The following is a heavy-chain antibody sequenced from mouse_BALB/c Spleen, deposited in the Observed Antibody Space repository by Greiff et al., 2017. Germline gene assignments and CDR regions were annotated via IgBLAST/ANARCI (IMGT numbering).Heavy chain of an antibody. D-gene: IGHD1-1*01. CDR1: GFSLTSYG. V-gene: IGHV2-4-1*01. CDR3: ARKFITTVVDAMDY. Sequence: VKLMESGPGLVQPSQSLSITCTVSGFSLTSYGVHWVRQSPGKGLEWLGVIWSGGSTDYNAAFISRLSISKDNSKSQVFFKMNSLQADDTAIYYCARKFITTVVDAMDYWGQGTSVTVSS. J-gene: IGHJ4*01. CDR2: IWSGGST.